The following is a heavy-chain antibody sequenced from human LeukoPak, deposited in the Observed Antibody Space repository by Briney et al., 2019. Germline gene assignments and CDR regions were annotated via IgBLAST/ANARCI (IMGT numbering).Heavy chain of an antibody. V-gene: IGHV4-59*01. CDR1: GGSISSYY. J-gene: IGHJ4*02. CDR3: ARNPAKVVPAVY. D-gene: IGHD2-2*01. CDR2: IYYSGST. Sequence: SETLSLTCTVSGGSISSYYWSWIRQPPGKGLEWIGYIYYSGSTNYNPSLKSRVTISVDTSKNQFSLKLSSVTAADTAMYYCARNPAKVVPAVYWGQGTLVTVSS.